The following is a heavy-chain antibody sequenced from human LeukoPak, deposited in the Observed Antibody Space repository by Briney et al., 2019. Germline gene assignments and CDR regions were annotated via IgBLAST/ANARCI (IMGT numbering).Heavy chain of an antibody. V-gene: IGHV3-53*01. Sequence: GGSLRLSCAASGFTVSSNYMTWVRQAPGKGLEWVSVIYSGGRTYYADAVKGRFTVSSDNSKNTLFLQMRSLRVEDTATYYCARGGITVFGAVIHYFDYWGQGAQVTVSS. CDR2: IYSGGRT. CDR3: ARGGITVFGAVIHYFDY. D-gene: IGHD3-3*01. J-gene: IGHJ4*02. CDR1: GFTVSSNY.